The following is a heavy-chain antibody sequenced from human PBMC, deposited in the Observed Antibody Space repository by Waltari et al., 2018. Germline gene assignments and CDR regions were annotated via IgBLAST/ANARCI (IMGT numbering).Heavy chain of an antibody. D-gene: IGHD4-17*01. CDR3: ARRDYGDYGWVDP. Sequence: QVQLQQWGAGLLKPSETLSLTCAVYGGSFSGYYWSWIRQPPGKGREWIGEINHSGSTNYNPSLKSRVTISVDTSKNQFSLKLSSVTAADTAVYYCARRDYGDYGWVDPWGQGTLVTVSS. J-gene: IGHJ5*02. V-gene: IGHV4-34*01. CDR1: GGSFSGYY. CDR2: INHSGST.